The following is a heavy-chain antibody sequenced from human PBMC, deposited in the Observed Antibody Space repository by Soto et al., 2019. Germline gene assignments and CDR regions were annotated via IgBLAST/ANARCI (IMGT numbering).Heavy chain of an antibody. CDR1: GGTFSSYA. J-gene: IGHJ6*02. CDR2: IIPIFGTA. Sequence: GASVKVSCKASGGTFSSYAISWVRQAPGQGLEWMGGIIPIFGTANYAQKFQGRVTITADESTSTAYMELSSLRSEDTAVYYCARDPIPLSSGYYYGRKIGDYYYYGMDVWGQGTTVTVSS. V-gene: IGHV1-69*13. D-gene: IGHD3-22*01. CDR3: ARDPIPLSSGYYYGRKIGDYYYYGMDV.